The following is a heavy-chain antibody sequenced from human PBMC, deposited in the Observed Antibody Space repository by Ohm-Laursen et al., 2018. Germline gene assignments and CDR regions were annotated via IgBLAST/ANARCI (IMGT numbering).Heavy chain of an antibody. J-gene: IGHJ5*02. Sequence: SETLSLTCTISGGSISSRNYYWGWIRQAPGMGLELIGCIHYSGTTYYNLTLNSRVTICVDRSNNKFYLKSSSVTAADTAVYFCARHSYYYDTSGNYYYFDPWGQGTLVTVSS. CDR1: GGSISSRNYY. CDR2: IHYSGTT. CDR3: ARHSYYYDTSGNYYYFDP. V-gene: IGHV4-39*01. D-gene: IGHD3-22*01.